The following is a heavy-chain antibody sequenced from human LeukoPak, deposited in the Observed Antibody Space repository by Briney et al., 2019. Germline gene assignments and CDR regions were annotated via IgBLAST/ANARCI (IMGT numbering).Heavy chain of an antibody. D-gene: IGHD1-26*01. CDR2: IYSGGST. V-gene: IGHV3-66*01. J-gene: IGHJ4*02. Sequence: GGSLRLSCAASGFTVSSNYMSWVRQAPGEGLEWVSVIYSGGSTYYADSVKGRFTISRDNSKNTLYLQMNSLRAEDTAVYYCARVGYSGSLNFDYWGQGTLVTVSS. CDR3: ARVGYSGSLNFDY. CDR1: GFTVSSNY.